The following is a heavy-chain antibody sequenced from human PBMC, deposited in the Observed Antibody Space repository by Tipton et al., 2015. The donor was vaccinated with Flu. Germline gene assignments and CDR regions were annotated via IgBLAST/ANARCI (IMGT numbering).Heavy chain of an antibody. CDR3: ARDEDTSMGTH. Sequence: TLSLTCTVSGGSISSYYWSWIRQPPGKGLEWIGYIYYSGSTIYNPSLKSRVTISVDTSKNQFSLNLSSVTAADTAVYYCARDEDTSMGTHWGQGTLVTVSS. CDR2: IYYSGST. CDR1: GGSISSYY. J-gene: IGHJ4*02. D-gene: IGHD5-18*01. V-gene: IGHV4-59*12.